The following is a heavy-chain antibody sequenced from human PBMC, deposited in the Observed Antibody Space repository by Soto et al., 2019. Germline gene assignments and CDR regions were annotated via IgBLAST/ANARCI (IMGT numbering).Heavy chain of an antibody. CDR3: AREGYSSSWYEGVY. Sequence: ASVKVSCKASGGTFSSYAISWVRQAPGQGLEWMGGIIPIFGTANYAQKFQGRVTITADESTSTAYMELSSLRSEDTAVYYCAREGYSSSWYEGVYWGQGTLVTVSS. CDR1: GGTFSSYA. D-gene: IGHD6-13*01. V-gene: IGHV1-69*13. J-gene: IGHJ4*02. CDR2: IIPIFGTA.